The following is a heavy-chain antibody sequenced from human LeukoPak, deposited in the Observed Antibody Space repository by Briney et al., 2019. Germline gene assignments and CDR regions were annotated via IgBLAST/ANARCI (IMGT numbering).Heavy chain of an antibody. CDR1: GGSFSGYY. D-gene: IGHD1-26*01. Sequence: SETLSLTCAVYGGSFSGYYWSWIRQPPGKGLEWIGEINHSGSTNYNPSLKSRVTISVDTSKNQFSLKLSSVTAADTAVYYCARVNSGSYGGFDYWGQGTLVTVFS. CDR2: INHSGST. V-gene: IGHV4-34*01. CDR3: ARVNSGSYGGFDY. J-gene: IGHJ4*02.